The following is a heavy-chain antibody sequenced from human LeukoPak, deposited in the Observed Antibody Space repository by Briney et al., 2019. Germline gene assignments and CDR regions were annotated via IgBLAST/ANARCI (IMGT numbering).Heavy chain of an antibody. D-gene: IGHD2-2*01. J-gene: IGHJ4*02. Sequence: SETLSPTCTVSGGSISSYYWSWIRQPPGKGLEWIGSIHYSGSTTYNPSLKSPVTISVDTSKNQFSLKLSSVTAADTAVYYCARRLGSSSTGFDYWGQGTLVTVSS. CDR2: IHYSGST. CDR1: GGSISSYY. CDR3: ARRLGSSSTGFDY. V-gene: IGHV4-59*08.